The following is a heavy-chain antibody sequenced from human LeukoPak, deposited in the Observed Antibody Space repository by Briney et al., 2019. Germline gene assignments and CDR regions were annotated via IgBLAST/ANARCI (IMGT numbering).Heavy chain of an antibody. CDR1: GLTFKTYS. J-gene: IGHJ3*02. CDR3: SRERGEWEVRGAFDI. Sequence: GGCLSLACEAAGLTFKTYSMSWVRQPDGELLEWVASVTSGSYSYIYYAASVKRRFTITRDNAKNSMYLQKLSMRGEDTAVYYCSRERGEWEVRGAFDIWGQGTMVTVSS. CDR2: VTSGSYSYI. D-gene: IGHD1-26*01. V-gene: IGHV3-21*01.